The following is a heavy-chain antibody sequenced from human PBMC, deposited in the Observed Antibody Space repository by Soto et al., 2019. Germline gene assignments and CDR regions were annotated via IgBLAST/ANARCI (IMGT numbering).Heavy chain of an antibody. V-gene: IGHV2-5*02. CDR2: IYWDGDR. J-gene: IGHJ4*02. Sequence: QITLKESGPTLMKPTQTLALTCTFSGFSFNTRGVGVAWIRQPPGKTLEWLAVIYWDGDRRYSPSLTDRLSITKDMSTKQVVLTLSNVDPVETGTYYCAHLVPGPLSFAYWGQGALVTVSS. CDR1: GFSFNTRGVG. D-gene: IGHD6-19*01. CDR3: AHLVPGPLSFAY.